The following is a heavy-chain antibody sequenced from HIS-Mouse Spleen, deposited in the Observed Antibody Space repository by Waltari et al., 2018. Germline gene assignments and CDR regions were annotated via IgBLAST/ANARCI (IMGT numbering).Heavy chain of an antibody. Sequence: QVTLRESGPALVTPTQTLTLTCTFSGFSLSTSGMCVSWIRQPPGKALEWLARIDWDDDKYYSTSLKTRLTISKDTSKNQVVLTMTNMDPVDTATYYCARGGQTTGRFDPWGQGTLVTVSS. V-gene: IGHV2-70*15. CDR3: ARGGQTTGRFDP. CDR1: GFSLSTSGMC. J-gene: IGHJ5*02. CDR2: IDWDDDK. D-gene: IGHD4-17*01.